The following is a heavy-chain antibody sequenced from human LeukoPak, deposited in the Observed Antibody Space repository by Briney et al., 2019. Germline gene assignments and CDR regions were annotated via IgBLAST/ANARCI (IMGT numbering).Heavy chain of an antibody. Sequence: GGSLRLSCAASGFTFSTYTMNWVRQAPGKGLEWVANIKQGGNEMYYVDSVKGRFTISRDNAQNSLYLQMNSLRIEDTAVYYCARVGAWELQRVFDYWGQGTQVTVSS. CDR2: IKQGGNEM. D-gene: IGHD1-26*01. V-gene: IGHV3-7*01. CDR1: GFTFSTYT. CDR3: ARVGAWELQRVFDY. J-gene: IGHJ4*02.